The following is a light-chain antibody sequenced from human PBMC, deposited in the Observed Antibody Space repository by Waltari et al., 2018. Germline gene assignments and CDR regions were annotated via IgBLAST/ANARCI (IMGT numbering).Light chain of an antibody. CDR3: AAWDVSLNGLV. CDR1: SSNIGSNS. CDR2: SDN. J-gene: IGLJ2*01. V-gene: IGLV1-44*01. Sequence: QSVLTQPPSASGTPGQRVTISCSGSSSNIGSNSVNWYQHLPGAAPKLLIYSDNQGPSGVPDRFSGSKSGASASLAIRGLQSEDEADYYCAAWDVSLNGLVFGGGTKLTVL.